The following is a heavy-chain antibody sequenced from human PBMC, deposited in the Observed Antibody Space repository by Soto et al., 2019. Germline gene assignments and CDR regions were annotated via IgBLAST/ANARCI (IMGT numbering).Heavy chain of an antibody. J-gene: IGHJ6*01. Sequence: SQTLSLTCVGSGDTFSSNSVAWNWVRQSPSRGLEWLGRTYYRSRWYSDYAVSVRSRIDINADTSKNQVSLQLNSVTPEDTAVYYCARSEEDSDYYYGMDVWGPGTTVTVS. CDR2: TYYRSRWYS. CDR1: GDTFSSNSVA. D-gene: IGHD2-15*01. CDR3: ARSEEDSDYYYGMDV. V-gene: IGHV6-1*01.